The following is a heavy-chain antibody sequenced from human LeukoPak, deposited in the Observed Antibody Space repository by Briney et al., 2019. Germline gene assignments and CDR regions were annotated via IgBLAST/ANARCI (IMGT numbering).Heavy chain of an antibody. J-gene: IGHJ4*02. CDR2: INSDGSST. CDR1: GFTFSSHW. Sequence: GGSLRLSCAASGFTFSSHWMHWVRQAPGKELVWVSRINSDGSSTTYADSVKGRFTISRDNAKNTLYLQMNSLRAEDTAVYYCARDGREFGDLFDYWGQGTLVTVSS. CDR3: ARDGREFGDLFDY. V-gene: IGHV3-74*03. D-gene: IGHD3-10*01.